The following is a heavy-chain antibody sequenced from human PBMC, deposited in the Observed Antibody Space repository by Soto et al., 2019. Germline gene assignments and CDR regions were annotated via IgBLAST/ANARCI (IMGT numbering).Heavy chain of an antibody. Sequence: QVQLVQAGAEVKRPGSSVKVSCKASGGTFSSYPISWVRQAPGQGLEWMGGTNGNLGTGNYAQKFRGRLTITTDISTTTAYMGLSSLTSDDRAVYYCARRDSHGFFRYFDNWGQGTLVKVSS. CDR2: TNGNLGTG. D-gene: IGHD3-10*01. CDR3: ARRDSHGFFRYFDN. CDR1: GGTFSSYP. V-gene: IGHV1-69*06. J-gene: IGHJ4*02.